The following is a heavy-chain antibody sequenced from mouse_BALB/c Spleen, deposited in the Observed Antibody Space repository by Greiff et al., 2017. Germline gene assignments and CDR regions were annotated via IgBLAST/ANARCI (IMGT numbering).Heavy chain of an antibody. CDR3: ARRRLLHYAMDY. CDR1: GYTFSSYW. V-gene: IGHV1-9*01. J-gene: IGHJ4*01. CDR2: ILPGSGST. Sequence: LVESGAELMKPGASVKISCKATGYTFSSYWIEWVKQRPGHGLEWIGEILPGSGSTNYNEKFKGKATFTADTSSNTAYMQLSSLTSEDSAVYYCARRRLLHYAMDYWGQGTSVTVSS. D-gene: IGHD2-3*01.